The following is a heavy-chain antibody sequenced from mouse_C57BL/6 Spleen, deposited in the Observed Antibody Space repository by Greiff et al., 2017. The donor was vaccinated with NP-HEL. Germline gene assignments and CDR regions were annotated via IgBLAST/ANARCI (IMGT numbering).Heavy chain of an antibody. D-gene: IGHD2-5*01. Sequence: EVHLVEPGGGLVQPGGSLKLSCAASGFTFSDYGMAWVRQAPRKGPEWVAFISNLAYSIYYADTVTGRFTISRENAKNTLYLEMSSLRSEDTAMYYCARRNSNHGYFDVWGTGTTVTVSS. CDR3: ARRNSNHGYFDV. CDR2: ISNLAYSI. J-gene: IGHJ1*03. CDR1: GFTFSDYG. V-gene: IGHV5-15*01.